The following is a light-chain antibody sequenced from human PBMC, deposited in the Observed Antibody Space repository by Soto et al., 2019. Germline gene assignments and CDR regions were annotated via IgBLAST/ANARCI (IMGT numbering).Light chain of an antibody. CDR1: QTVRSSY. CDR2: GAF. V-gene: IGKV3-20*01. Sequence: IFLTQSPGSLSLSSGERATLSCRASQTVRSSYLAWYQQRPGQAPKLLIYGAFHRAPGIPDRFSGSESGRDYTLSISRLDPEDSAVYYCQQYGDSITLGGGTKVEIK. CDR3: QQYGDSIT. J-gene: IGKJ4*01.